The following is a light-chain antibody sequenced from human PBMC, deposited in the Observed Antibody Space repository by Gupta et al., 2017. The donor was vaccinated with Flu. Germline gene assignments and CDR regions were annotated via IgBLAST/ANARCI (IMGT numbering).Light chain of an antibody. J-gene: IGLJ1*01. V-gene: IGLV2-23*02. CDR3: CSCAGTKSFYV. CDR2: EVS. Sequence: QSALTQPASVSGPLGQSIAIYCTGTSSDVGGYNLVYWYQQYPGTAPKLMIFEVSKRPSGVSDRFSASKSGNTASLTIXGXQAEDEXDYYCCSCAGTKSFYVFGTGTKVTVL. CDR1: SSDVGGYNL.